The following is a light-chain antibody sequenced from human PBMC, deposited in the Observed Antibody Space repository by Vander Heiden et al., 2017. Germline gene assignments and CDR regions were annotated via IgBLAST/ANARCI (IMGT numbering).Light chain of an antibody. J-gene: IGKJ4*01. CDR1: QSVSSY. CDR3: QQRSNWPPLT. CDR2: DAS. Sequence: PGERATLSCRASQSVSSYLAWYQQKPGQAPRLLIYDASNRATGIPARFSGSGSGTDFTLTISSLEPEDFAVYYCQQRSNWPPLTFGGGTKVEIK. V-gene: IGKV3-11*01.